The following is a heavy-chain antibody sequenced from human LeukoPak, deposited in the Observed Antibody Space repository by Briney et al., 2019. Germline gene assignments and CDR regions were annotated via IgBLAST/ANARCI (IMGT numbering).Heavy chain of an antibody. J-gene: IGHJ4*02. CDR3: ARETSLAGFASGLGFNY. CDR1: GGSISGXY. V-gene: IGHV4-59*01. D-gene: IGHD6-19*01. Sequence: SETXXLTCTVSGGSISGXYWSWIRXPPGKGLEWXGYXYGSGYTNYNPSLKSRVTMSIDTSKNHFSLKLTSVTAADTATYYCARETSLAGFASGLGFNYWGQGILVTVSS. CDR2: XYGSGYT.